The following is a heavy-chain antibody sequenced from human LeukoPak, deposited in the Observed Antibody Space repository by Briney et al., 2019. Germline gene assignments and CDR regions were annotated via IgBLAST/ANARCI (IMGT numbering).Heavy chain of an antibody. CDR1: SGSMSSYY. CDR3: ARDRVGGAN. D-gene: IGHD4-23*01. J-gene: IGHJ4*02. CDR2: IYYSGTT. V-gene: IGHV4-59*01. Sequence: SETLSLTCTVSSGSMSSYYWTWIRQPPGKGLEWIGSIYYSGTTNYNPSLKSRVTISVDTSQNRFSLKLSSVTTADTALYYCARDRVGGANWGQGTLVTVSS.